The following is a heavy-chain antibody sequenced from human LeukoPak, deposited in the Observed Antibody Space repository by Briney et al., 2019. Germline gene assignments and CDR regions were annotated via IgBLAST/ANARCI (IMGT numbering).Heavy chain of an antibody. D-gene: IGHD3-10*01. CDR1: GFTFTSSA. Sequence: TSVTVSCKASGFTFTSSAVQWVRQARGQRLEWIGWIFVGSGNTNYAQKFQERVTIIRDMSTSTAYMELSSLRSEDTAVYYCAADLHYYGSGSFGPTLYYFDYWGQGTLVTVSS. V-gene: IGHV1-58*01. CDR2: IFVGSGNT. J-gene: IGHJ4*02. CDR3: AADLHYYGSGSFGPTLYYFDY.